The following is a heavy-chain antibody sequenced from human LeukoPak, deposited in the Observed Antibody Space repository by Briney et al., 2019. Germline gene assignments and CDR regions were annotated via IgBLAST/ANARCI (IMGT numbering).Heavy chain of an antibody. CDR1: GFTFSSYE. V-gene: IGHV3-48*03. D-gene: IGHD3-9*01. CDR3: ASTRYDILGY. Sequence: GGSLRLSCAASGFTFSSYEMNWVRQAPGKGLEWVSYISSSGSTIYYADSVKGRFTISRDNAKNSLYLQMNSLRAEDTAVYYCASTRYDILGYWGQGTLVTVSS. J-gene: IGHJ4*02. CDR2: ISSSGSTI.